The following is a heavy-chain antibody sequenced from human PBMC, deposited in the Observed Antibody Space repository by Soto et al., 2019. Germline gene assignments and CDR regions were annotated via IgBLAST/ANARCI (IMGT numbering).Heavy chain of an antibody. J-gene: IGHJ4*02. CDR1: GFTFSDYY. V-gene: IGHV3-11*01. Sequence: QVQLVESGGGLVKPGGSLRLSCVASGFTFSDYYMSWFRQAPGKGLECVSYISSGGSVIYSADSMKGRFTISRDNAKNSLSLQVNSLRAEDTAVYYCARELRDDYMISGGFDYWGQGTLVTVSS. CDR3: ARELRDDYMISGGFDY. CDR2: ISSGGSVI. D-gene: IGHD4-4*01.